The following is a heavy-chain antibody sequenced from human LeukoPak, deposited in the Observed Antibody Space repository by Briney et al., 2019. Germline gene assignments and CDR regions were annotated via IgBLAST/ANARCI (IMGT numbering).Heavy chain of an antibody. CDR3: AKGSSSSCYGCLEY. Sequence: GGSLRLSCAASGSTFSNYWMHWVRQAPGKGLEWVSVVCGGGDSTYYADSVKGRFTISRDDLKNTLYLEMNSLRAEDTAVYYCAKGSSSSCYGCLEYWGQGTLVTVSS. V-gene: IGHV3-23*01. D-gene: IGHD2-2*01. CDR1: GSTFSNYW. J-gene: IGHJ4*02. CDR2: VCGGGDST.